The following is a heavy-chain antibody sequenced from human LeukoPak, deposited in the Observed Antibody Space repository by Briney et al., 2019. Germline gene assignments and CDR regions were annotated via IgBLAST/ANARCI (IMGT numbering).Heavy chain of an antibody. CDR3: ARGNRLYSSSWSALAFDI. V-gene: IGHV1-8*01. J-gene: IGHJ3*02. CDR2: INPNSGYT. CDR1: GYTFTNYD. D-gene: IGHD6-13*01. Sequence: SVKVSCKASGYTFTNYDINWVRQATGQGLGWMGWINPNSGYTGYAQKFQGRVTVTRDTSISTAYMDLSSLRSEDTAVYYCARGNRLYSSSWSALAFDIWGQGTMVTVSS.